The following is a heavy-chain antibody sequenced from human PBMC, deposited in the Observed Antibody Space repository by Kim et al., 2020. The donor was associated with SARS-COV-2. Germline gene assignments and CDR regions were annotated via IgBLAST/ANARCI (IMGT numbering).Heavy chain of an antibody. CDR2: ISAYNGNT. V-gene: IGHV1-18*01. D-gene: IGHD3-10*01. CDR1: GYTFTSYG. Sequence: ASVKVSCKASGYTFTSYGISWVRQAPGQGLEWMGWISAYNGNTNYAQKLQGRVTMTKDTSTSTAYMEVRRLRSDDTAVYYCAIDQVGDLLLWFGELFDYWGQGTLDTVSS. J-gene: IGHJ4*02. CDR3: AIDQVGDLLLWFGELFDY.